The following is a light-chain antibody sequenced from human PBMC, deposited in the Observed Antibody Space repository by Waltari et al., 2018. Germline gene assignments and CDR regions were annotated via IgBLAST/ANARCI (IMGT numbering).Light chain of an antibody. CDR2: DVS. V-gene: IGLV2-23*02. CDR1: RSDVGSYNL. CDR3: CSYAGSSTL. J-gene: IGLJ2*01. Sequence: QSALTQPASVSGSPGQSITISCTGTRSDVGSYNLVSWYQQHPGKAPKLMVYDVSKRPSGVSNRFSGSKSGNTASLTISGLQAEDEGDYYCCSYAGSSTLFGGGTKLTVL.